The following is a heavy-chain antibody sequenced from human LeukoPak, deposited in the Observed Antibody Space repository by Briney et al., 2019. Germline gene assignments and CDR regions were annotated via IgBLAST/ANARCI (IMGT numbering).Heavy chain of an antibody. CDR3: ARFPTTSSYYYYGTDV. V-gene: IGHV1-3*01. D-gene: IGHD1-1*01. Sequence: ASVKVSCKASGYTFTSYAMHWVRQAPGQRLEWMGWINAGNGNTKYSQKFQGRVTITRDTSASTAYMELSSLRSEDTAVYYCARFPTTSSYYYYGTDVWGQGTTVTVSS. CDR2: INAGNGNT. J-gene: IGHJ6*02. CDR1: GYTFTSYA.